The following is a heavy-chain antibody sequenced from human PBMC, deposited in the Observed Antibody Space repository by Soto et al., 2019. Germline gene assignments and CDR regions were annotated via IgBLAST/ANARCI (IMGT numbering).Heavy chain of an antibody. V-gene: IGHV4-39*01. CDR1: GGSISSSTYY. D-gene: IGHD6-25*01. J-gene: IGHJ2*01. Sequence: QLQLQESGPGLVKPSETLSLTCIVSGGSISSSTYYWGWIRQPPGKGLEWIGSVYYSGSGYYNPSLKSRVTISVDTAKNQVSLRLSSVTAADTAVYYCARHGNAASWYYDLWGRGTLVTVSS. CDR2: VYYSGSG. CDR3: ARHGNAASWYYDL.